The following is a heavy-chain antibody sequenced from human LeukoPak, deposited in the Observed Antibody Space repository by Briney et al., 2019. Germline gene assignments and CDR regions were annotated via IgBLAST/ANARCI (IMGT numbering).Heavy chain of an antibody. CDR3: AREESGSYFSWSVGYFDY. Sequence: QPGRSLRLSCAASGFTFSSFGMHWVRQAPGKGLEWVAVISYDGSNKYSADSVKGRFTISRDNSKNTLYLQMNSLRAEDTAVYYCAREESGSYFSWSVGYFDYWGQGTLVTVSS. CDR2: ISYDGSNK. D-gene: IGHD1-26*01. V-gene: IGHV3-30*03. J-gene: IGHJ4*02. CDR1: GFTFSSFG.